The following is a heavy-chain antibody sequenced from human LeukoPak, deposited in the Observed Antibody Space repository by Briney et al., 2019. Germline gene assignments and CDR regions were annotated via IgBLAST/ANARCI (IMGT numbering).Heavy chain of an antibody. D-gene: IGHD3-22*01. V-gene: IGHV3-23*01. CDR2: ISDSGDST. J-gene: IGHJ1*01. Sequence: PGGSLRLSCAASGFTFSSYAMSWVRQAPGKGLEWVSSISDSGDSTNYADSVKGRFTISRDNSKNTLYLQMNGLRAEDTAVYYCARGYYDPEIVFQHWGQGTLVTVSS. CDR3: ARGYYDPEIVFQH. CDR1: GFTFSSYA.